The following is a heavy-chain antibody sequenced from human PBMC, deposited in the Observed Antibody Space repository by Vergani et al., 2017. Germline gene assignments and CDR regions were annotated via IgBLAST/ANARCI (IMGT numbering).Heavy chain of an antibody. Sequence: EVQLVESGGGLVKPGGSLRLSCAASGFTFSSYSMNWVRQAPGKGLEWVSSISSSSYIYYADSVKGRFTISRDNAKNSLYLQMNSLRAEDTAVYYCARAVGYYYDSSGSYWGQGTLVTVSS. CDR3: ARAVGYYYDSSGSY. J-gene: IGHJ4*02. D-gene: IGHD3-22*01. CDR2: ISSSSYI. V-gene: IGHV3-21*01. CDR1: GFTFSSYS.